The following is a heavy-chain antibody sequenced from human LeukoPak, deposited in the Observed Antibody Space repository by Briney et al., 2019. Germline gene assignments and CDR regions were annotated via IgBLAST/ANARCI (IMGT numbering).Heavy chain of an antibody. V-gene: IGHV3-30*02. J-gene: IGHJ4*02. CDR1: GFTFSSYG. D-gene: IGHD6-19*01. CDR3: AKGRGWYFDY. Sequence: GGSLRLPCAASGFTFSSYGMHWVRQAPGKGLEWVAFIRDDGSNKYYADSVKGRFTISRDNSRNTLYLQMNSLRAEDTAVYYCAKGRGWYFDYWGQGTLVTVSS. CDR2: IRDDGSNK.